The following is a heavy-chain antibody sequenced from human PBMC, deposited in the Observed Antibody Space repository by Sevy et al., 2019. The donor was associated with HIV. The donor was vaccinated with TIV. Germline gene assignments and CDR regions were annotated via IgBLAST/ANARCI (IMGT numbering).Heavy chain of an antibody. V-gene: IGHV3-7*01. Sequence: GGSLRLSCAASGFTLNSYWMSWVRQAPGKGLEWVANINQDGSVKYYVDSVKGRFTISRDNARNSLYLRMNSLRAEDTALYYCVRAIAAAGSFWGQGTRVTVSS. D-gene: IGHD6-13*01. CDR3: VRAIAAAGSF. J-gene: IGHJ4*02. CDR2: INQDGSVK. CDR1: GFTLNSYW.